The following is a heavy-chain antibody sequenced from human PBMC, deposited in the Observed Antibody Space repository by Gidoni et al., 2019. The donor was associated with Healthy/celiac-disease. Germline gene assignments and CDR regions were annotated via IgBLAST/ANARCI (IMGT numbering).Heavy chain of an antibody. V-gene: IGHV3-21*01. D-gene: IGHD2-2*01. CDR3: ARDGGGEYCSSTSCYNPPESYYYYYMDV. CDR2: ISSSSSYI. J-gene: IGHJ6*03. Sequence: SISSSSSYIYYADSVKGRFTISRDNAKNSLYLQMNSLRAEDTAVYYCARDGGGEYCSSTSCYNPPESYYYYYMDVWGKGTTVTVSS.